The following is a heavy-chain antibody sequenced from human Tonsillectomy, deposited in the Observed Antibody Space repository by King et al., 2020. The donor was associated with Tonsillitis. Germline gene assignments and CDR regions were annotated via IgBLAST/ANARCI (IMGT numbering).Heavy chain of an antibody. CDR3: ARHDRSVSVAGTFYY. V-gene: IGHV4-59*08. CDR1: GGSISRYY. Sequence: VQLQESGPGLVKPSETLSLTCTVSGGSISRYYWSWIRQPPGKGLEWIGYIYYSGSTNYNPSLKSRVTISVDTSKNQFSLNLSSVTAADTAVYYCARHDRSVSVAGTFYYWGQGTLVTVSS. D-gene: IGHD6-19*01. J-gene: IGHJ4*02. CDR2: IYYSGST.